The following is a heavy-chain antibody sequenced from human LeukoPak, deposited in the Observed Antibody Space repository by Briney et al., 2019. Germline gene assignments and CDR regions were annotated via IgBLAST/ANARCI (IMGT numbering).Heavy chain of an antibody. V-gene: IGHV3-7*05. CDR2: IKQDGSEK. CDR1: GFTFSSHW. J-gene: IGHJ4*02. CDR3: ARDGVPVGHDF. D-gene: IGHD3-10*01. Sequence: GGSLRLSCAASGFTFSSHWMSWVRQGPGKGLEWVASIKQDGSEKHYVDSVKGRFTISRDNAKNSLYLQMNSLRAEDTAVYYCARDGVPVGHDFWDQGTLVTVSS.